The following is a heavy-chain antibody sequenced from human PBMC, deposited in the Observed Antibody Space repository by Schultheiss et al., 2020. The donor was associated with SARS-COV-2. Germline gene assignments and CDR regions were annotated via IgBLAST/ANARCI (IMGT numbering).Heavy chain of an antibody. CDR3: ARVGTPYSSGWTWFDP. Sequence: SETLSLTCTVSGGSISSGSYYWSWIRQPPGKGLEWIGEINHSGSTNYNPSLKSRVIISVDTSQNQFSLKLSSVTAADTAVYYCARVGTPYSSGWTWFDPWGQGTLVTVSS. CDR2: INHSGST. J-gene: IGHJ5*02. D-gene: IGHD6-19*01. CDR1: GGSISSGSYY. V-gene: IGHV4-61*01.